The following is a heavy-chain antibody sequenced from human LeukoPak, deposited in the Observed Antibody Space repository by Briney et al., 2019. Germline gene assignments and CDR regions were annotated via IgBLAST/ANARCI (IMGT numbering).Heavy chain of an antibody. CDR1: GFTFSSYW. CDR3: ARALAVAGTGGHY. V-gene: IGHV3-74*01. J-gene: IGHJ4*02. CDR2: INSDGSST. D-gene: IGHD6-19*01. Sequence: GGSLRLSCAASGFTFSSYWMHWVRQAPGKGLVWVSRINSDGSSTSYADSVKGRFTISRDNAKDTLYLQMNSLRAEDTAAYYCARALAVAGTGGHYWGQGTLVTVSS.